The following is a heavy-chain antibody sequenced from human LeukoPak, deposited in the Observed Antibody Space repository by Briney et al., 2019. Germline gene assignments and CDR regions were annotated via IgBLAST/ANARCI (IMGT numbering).Heavy chain of an antibody. D-gene: IGHD3/OR15-3a*01. Sequence: GGSLRLSCAASGFTFSRYWMHWVRQAPGKGLLWVSRINSDGSSTYCADSVKGRFTTSRDNAKNALHLQMNSLTAEETAVYYCVLDLFSSFAFDIWGQGTMVTVSS. CDR1: GFTFSRYW. CDR2: INSDGSST. V-gene: IGHV3-74*01. J-gene: IGHJ3*02. CDR3: VLDLFSSFAFDI.